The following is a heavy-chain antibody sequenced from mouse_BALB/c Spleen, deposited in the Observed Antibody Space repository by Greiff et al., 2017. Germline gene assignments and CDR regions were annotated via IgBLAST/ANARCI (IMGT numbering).Heavy chain of an antibody. D-gene: IGHD1-1*01. V-gene: IGHV6-6*02. Sequence: EVKVEESGGGLVQPGGSMKLSCVASGFTFSSYWMSWVRQSPEKGLEWVAEIRLKSDNYATHYAESVKGKFTISRDDSKSRLYLQMNSLRAEDTGIYYCSSLTTVCAYWGQGTLVTVSA. CDR1: GFTFSSYW. CDR3: SSLTTVCAY. CDR2: IRLKSDNYAT. J-gene: IGHJ3*01.